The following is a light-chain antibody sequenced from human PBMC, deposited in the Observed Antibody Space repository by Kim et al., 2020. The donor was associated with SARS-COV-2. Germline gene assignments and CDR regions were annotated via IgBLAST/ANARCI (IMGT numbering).Light chain of an antibody. V-gene: IGLV3-1*01. Sequence: SVSPGQTASITCSGEKLGDKYACWYQQKPGQSPVLVIYQDSKRPSGIPERFSGSNSGNTATLTISGTQAMDEADYYCQAWDSSPYVFGTGTKVTVL. J-gene: IGLJ1*01. CDR2: QDS. CDR3: QAWDSSPYV. CDR1: KLGDKY.